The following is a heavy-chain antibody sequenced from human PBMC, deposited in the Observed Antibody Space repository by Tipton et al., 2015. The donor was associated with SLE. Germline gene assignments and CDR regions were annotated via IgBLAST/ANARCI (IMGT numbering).Heavy chain of an antibody. Sequence: TLSLTCTVSGGSISSSSYYWGWIRQPPGKGLEWIGSIYYSGSTYYNPSLKSRVTISVDTSKNQFSLKLSSVTAADTAVYYCARAGCSSTSCYHYYSYGMDVWGQGTTVTVSS. V-gene: IGHV4-39*07. D-gene: IGHD2-2*01. CDR3: ARAGCSSTSCYHYYSYGMDV. J-gene: IGHJ6*02. CDR2: IYYSGST. CDR1: GGSISSSSYY.